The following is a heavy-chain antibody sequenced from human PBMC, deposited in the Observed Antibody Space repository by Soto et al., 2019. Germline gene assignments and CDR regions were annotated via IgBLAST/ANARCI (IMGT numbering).Heavy chain of an antibody. CDR3: TRGRQYYQYAMDV. J-gene: IGHJ6*02. CDR2: INPSGGST. CDR1: GYTFTDYY. Sequence: QVQVVQSGAEVKKPGASVKISCKASGYTFTDYYIHWVRQAPGQGLEWMGRINPSGGSTTKAQKFQGRITITGDTSTSTAYRELSSLRSEDTAVYYCTRGRQYYQYAMDVWGQGTTVTVSS. V-gene: IGHV1-46*03.